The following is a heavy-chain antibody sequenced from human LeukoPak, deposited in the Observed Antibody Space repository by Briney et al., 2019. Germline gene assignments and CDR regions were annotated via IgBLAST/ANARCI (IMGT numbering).Heavy chain of an antibody. V-gene: IGHV3-7*01. CDR3: ARERARNSGWPHWRYYYMDV. D-gene: IGHD5-12*01. Sequence: GGSLRLSCAASGFTFSSYWMNWVRQAPGKGLEWVANIKQDGSEKYYVDSVKGRFTISRDNAKNSLYLKMNSLRAEDTAVYYCARERARNSGWPHWRYYYMDVWGKGTTVTVSS. CDR1: GFTFSSYW. J-gene: IGHJ6*03. CDR2: IKQDGSEK.